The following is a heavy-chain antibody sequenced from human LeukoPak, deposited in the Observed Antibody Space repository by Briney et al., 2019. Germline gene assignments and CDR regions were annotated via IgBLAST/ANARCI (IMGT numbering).Heavy chain of an antibody. D-gene: IGHD3-22*01. V-gene: IGHV3-21*01. J-gene: IGHJ3*02. CDR2: ISSSSTCI. CDR1: VFTFSSYS. Sequence: GGSLRLSCAASVFTFSSYSMNWVRQAPGKGLEWVSSISSSSTCIYYADSVKGRFTISRDNAKNSLYLQMNRLRAEDTAVYYCARGRDSSGYLSPYAFDIWGQGTMVTVSS. CDR3: ARGRDSSGYLSPYAFDI.